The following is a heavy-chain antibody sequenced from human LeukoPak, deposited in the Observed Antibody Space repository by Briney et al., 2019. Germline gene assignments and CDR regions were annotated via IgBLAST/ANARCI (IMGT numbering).Heavy chain of an antibody. D-gene: IGHD3-22*01. V-gene: IGHV3-74*01. Sequence: GGSLRLSCAASGFAFSTYWMHWVRQAPGKGLVWVSRIRTDGGSTYYADSVKGRFTVSRDNAKNTLYLQMNSLRAEDTAVYYCATPGVWAYYYDSSGYYEDYWGQGTLVTVSS. CDR3: ATPGVWAYYYDSSGYYEDY. CDR1: GFAFSTYW. CDR2: IRTDGGST. J-gene: IGHJ4*02.